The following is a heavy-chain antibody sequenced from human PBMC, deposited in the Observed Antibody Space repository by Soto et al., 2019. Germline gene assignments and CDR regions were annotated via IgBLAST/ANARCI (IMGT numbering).Heavy chain of an antibody. Sequence: PGGSLKLSCAASGFTFSSYSISWVRQAAGKGRECVSATGGSGGSTYYADTVKGRFTISRDKSKTTLYLQMNSLRAEDTAVYYCAKDKPPKGWANAFDICGHGTMVTV. V-gene: IGHV3-23*01. J-gene: IGHJ3*02. D-gene: IGHD6-19*01. CDR2: TGGSGGST. CDR1: GFTFSSYS. CDR3: AKDKPPKGWANAFDI.